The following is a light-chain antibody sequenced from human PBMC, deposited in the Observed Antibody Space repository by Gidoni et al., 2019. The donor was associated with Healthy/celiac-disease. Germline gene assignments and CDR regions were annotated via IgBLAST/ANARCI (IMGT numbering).Light chain of an antibody. Sequence: EIVMTQSPATLSVSPGERATLSCRASQSVSSNLAWYQQKPGQAPRLLIYGASTRATGIPARFSGSVYGTEFTLTISSLQSEDFAVYYCQQYNNWPLTFGGGTKVEIK. V-gene: IGKV3-15*01. CDR1: QSVSSN. CDR2: GAS. J-gene: IGKJ4*01. CDR3: QQYNNWPLT.